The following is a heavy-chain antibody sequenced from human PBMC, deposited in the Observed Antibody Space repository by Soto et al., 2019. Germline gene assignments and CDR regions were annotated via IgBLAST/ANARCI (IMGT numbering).Heavy chain of an antibody. D-gene: IGHD2-2*01. V-gene: IGHV3-33*01. J-gene: IGHJ5*02. CDR1: GFTFSSYG. Sequence: PGGSLRLSCAASGFTFSSYGMHWVRQAPGKGLEWVAVIWYDGSNKYYADSVKGRFTISRDNSKNTLYLQMNSLRAEDTAVYYCASYCSSTNCLGLWGQGTLVTVSS. CDR3: ASYCSSTNCLGL. CDR2: IWYDGSNK.